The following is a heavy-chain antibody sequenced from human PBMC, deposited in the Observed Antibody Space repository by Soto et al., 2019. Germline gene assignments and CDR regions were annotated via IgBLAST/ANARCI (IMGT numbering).Heavy chain of an antibody. CDR1: GGSISSGNYY. V-gene: IGHV4-30-4*01. CDR3: DTMGTTVTGLYYFDY. J-gene: IGHJ4*02. Sequence: SGTLSLTCTVSGGSISSGNYYWSWIRQPPGKGLEWIGFISYSGTTHYSASLRSRVSISVDTSKNQFSLDLSSVTAADTAVYYCDTMGTTVTGLYYFDYWGQGTLVTVSS. D-gene: IGHD4-17*01. CDR2: ISYSGTT.